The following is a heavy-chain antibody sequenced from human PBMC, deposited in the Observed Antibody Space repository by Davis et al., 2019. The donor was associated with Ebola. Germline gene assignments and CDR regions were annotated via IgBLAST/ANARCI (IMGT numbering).Heavy chain of an antibody. CDR1: GYAFTSYD. J-gene: IGHJ4*02. V-gene: IGHV1-8*02. D-gene: IGHD2-2*01. CDR2: MNPNSGNT. Sequence: AASVKVSCKASGYAFTSYDINWVRQATGHGLEWMGWMNPNSGNTGYVEKFQGRVTMTRNTSTSTAYMELSSLRSEDTAVYYCARFDDYCSSTSCYFCYWGQGTLVTVSS. CDR3: ARFDDYCSSTSCYFCY.